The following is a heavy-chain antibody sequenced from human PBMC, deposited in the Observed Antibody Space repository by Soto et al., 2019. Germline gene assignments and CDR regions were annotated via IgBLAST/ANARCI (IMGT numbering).Heavy chain of an antibody. D-gene: IGHD3-22*01. CDR1: GGSVSSTNHY. CDR3: ARHGYYYDSTDYYYFV. J-gene: IGHJ4*02. V-gene: IGHV4-39*01. CDR2: IYYTGMT. Sequence: TSETLSLTCTVSGGSVSSTNHYWGWIRQPPGKGLEWIGDIYYTGMTRYNPSLKSRVTISVDTSKDQFSLKLSSVTAADTAVYYCARHGYYYDSTDYYYFVWGQGTLVTVSS.